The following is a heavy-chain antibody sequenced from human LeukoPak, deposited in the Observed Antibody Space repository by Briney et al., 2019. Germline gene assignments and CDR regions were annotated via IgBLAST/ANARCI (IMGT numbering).Heavy chain of an antibody. Sequence: SQTLSLTCAVSGGSISSGGYSWRWIRQPPGKGLEWIGYIYHSGSTYYNPSLKSRVTISVDRSKNQFSLKLSSVTAADTAVYYCARIEDYGGNSVNYWGQGTLVTVSS. CDR1: GGSISSGGYS. CDR3: ARIEDYGGNSVNY. J-gene: IGHJ4*02. D-gene: IGHD4-23*01. V-gene: IGHV4-30-2*01. CDR2: IYHSGST.